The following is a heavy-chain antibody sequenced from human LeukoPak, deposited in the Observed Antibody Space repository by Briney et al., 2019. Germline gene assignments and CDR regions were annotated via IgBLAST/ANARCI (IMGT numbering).Heavy chain of an antibody. CDR2: ISYDGSNK. J-gene: IGHJ4*02. Sequence: GGSLRLSCAASGFTFSSYAMHWVRQAPGKGLEWVAVISYDGSNKYYADSVKGRFTISRDNAKNSLYLQMNSLRAEDTAVYYCARDQRYYYDSSGSVPFDYWGQGTLVTVSS. CDR3: ARDQRYYYDSSGSVPFDY. D-gene: IGHD3-22*01. V-gene: IGHV3-30-3*01. CDR1: GFTFSSYA.